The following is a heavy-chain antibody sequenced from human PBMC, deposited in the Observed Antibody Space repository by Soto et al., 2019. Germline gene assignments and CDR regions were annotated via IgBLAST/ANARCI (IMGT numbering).Heavy chain of an antibody. V-gene: IGHV3-23*01. CDR1: GFTFSSYA. Sequence: EVQLLESGGGLVQPGGSLRLSCAASGFTFSSYAMSWVRQAPGKGLEWVSAISGSGGSTYYADSVKGRFTISGDNSKNTLYLQMNSLRAEDTAVYYCAKMYFSRVGAAPSVSWGQGTLVTVSS. CDR3: AKMYFSRVGAAPSVS. J-gene: IGHJ4*02. D-gene: IGHD1-26*01. CDR2: ISGSGGST.